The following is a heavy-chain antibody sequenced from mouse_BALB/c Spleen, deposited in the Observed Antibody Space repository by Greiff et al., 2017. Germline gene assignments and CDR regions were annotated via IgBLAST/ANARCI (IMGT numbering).Heavy chain of an antibody. CDR2: INPSTGYT. CDR1: GYTFTSYW. V-gene: IGHV1-7*01. CDR3: ARRNYGYYFDY. J-gene: IGHJ2*01. D-gene: IGHD1-2*01. Sequence: VQVVESGAELAKPGASVKMSCKASGYTFTSYWMHWVKQRPGQGLEWIGYINPSTGYTEYNQKFKDKATLTADKSSSTAYMQLSSLTSEDSAVYYCARRNYGYYFDYWGQGTTLTVSS.